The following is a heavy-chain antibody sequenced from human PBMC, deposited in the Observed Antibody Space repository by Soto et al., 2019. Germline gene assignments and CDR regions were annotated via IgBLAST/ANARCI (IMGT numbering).Heavy chain of an antibody. J-gene: IGHJ6*02. V-gene: IGHV1-3*01. CDR1: GYTFTIYA. CDR2: INAGNGNT. D-gene: IGHD6-19*01. Sequence: PVNISCKASGYTFTIYAIHRARQTTRQRLDGMGWINAGNGNTKYSQKFQGRVTITRDTSASTAYMELSSLRSEDTAVYYCARVDSSGWKGMDDCGQGTTVTFSS. CDR3: ARVDSSGWKGMDD.